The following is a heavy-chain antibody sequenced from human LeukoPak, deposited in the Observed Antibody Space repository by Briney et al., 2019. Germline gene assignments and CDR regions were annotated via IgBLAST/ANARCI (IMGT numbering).Heavy chain of an antibody. CDR3: TRHPAEGDY. J-gene: IGHJ4*02. V-gene: IGHV3-11*03. D-gene: IGHD2-15*01. CDR2: ISGSGSNT. Sequence: GGSLRLSCAASGFTFSDFYMSWIRQAPGKGLESVSYISGSGSNTNYADPVKGRFTISRDNAKNSLYLQMNSLRAEDTAVYYCTRHPAEGDYWGQGTLVTVSS. CDR1: GFTFSDFY.